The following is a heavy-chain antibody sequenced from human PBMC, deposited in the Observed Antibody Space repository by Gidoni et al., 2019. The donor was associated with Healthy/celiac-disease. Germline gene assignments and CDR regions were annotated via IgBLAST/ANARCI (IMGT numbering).Heavy chain of an antibody. J-gene: IGHJ2*01. CDR1: GGSISSSSYY. V-gene: IGHV4-39*01. Sequence: QLQLQESGPGLVKPSETLSLTCTVSGGSISSSSYYWGWIRQPPGTGLEWIGSIYYRGSTYYNPSLKSRVTISVDTSKNQFSLKLSSVTAADTAVYYCARHTEWDWYFDLWGRGTLVTVSS. CDR3: ARHTEWDWYFDL. CDR2: IYYRGST. D-gene: IGHD2-8*01.